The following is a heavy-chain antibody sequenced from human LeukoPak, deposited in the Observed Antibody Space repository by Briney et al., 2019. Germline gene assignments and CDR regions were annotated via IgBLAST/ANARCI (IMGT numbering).Heavy chain of an antibody. CDR3: AKDFATISFYYYYMDV. Sequence: GGSLRLSCAASGFTLFRQTSGKGLGWVSTISGSGGNTYYAYSVKGRCTISRDNSNDTLYLQMNSLRAEDTAVYYCAKDFATISFYYYYMDVWGKGTTVTISS. V-gene: IGHV3-23*01. J-gene: IGHJ6*03. D-gene: IGHD5-12*01. CDR1: GFTL. CDR2: ISGSGGNT.